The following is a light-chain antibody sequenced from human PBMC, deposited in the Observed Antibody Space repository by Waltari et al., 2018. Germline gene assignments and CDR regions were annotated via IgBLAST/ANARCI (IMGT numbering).Light chain of an antibody. Sequence: DIVLTQSPATLSLSPGERATLSCSTSQSVTSYLAWYQQKPGQPPRLLIYDTSNRATGIPSRFTGSGSGTDFTLTISSLEPEEFAVYYCQYRTNWPLTFGGGTKVEMK. CDR1: QSVTSY. CDR3: QYRTNWPLT. CDR2: DTS. J-gene: IGKJ4*01. V-gene: IGKV3-11*01.